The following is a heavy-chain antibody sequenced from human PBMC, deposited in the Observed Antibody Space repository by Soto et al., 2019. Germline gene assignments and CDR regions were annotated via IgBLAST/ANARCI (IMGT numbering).Heavy chain of an antibody. D-gene: IGHD6-19*01. CDR2: IYYSGST. CDR1: GGSINSSSYF. Sequence: SETLSLTCSVSGGSINSSSYFWGWVRQPPGKGLEWIGSIYYSGSTYYNPSLRSRVTISVDTSKNQFSLKLSSVTAADTAVFYCARNYSSGSRKWFDPWGQGTLVTVSS. CDR3: ARNYSSGSRKWFDP. J-gene: IGHJ5*02. V-gene: IGHV4-39*01.